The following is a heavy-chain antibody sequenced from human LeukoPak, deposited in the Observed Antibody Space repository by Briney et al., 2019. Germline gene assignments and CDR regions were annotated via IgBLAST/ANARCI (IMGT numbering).Heavy chain of an antibody. D-gene: IGHD1-26*01. J-gene: IGHJ5*02. Sequence: SETLSLTCTVSGGSISTYYWSWIRQPPGEGLEWLGYIYTSGSTNYNLALKSRATISVDTSKNQFSLKLRSVTAADTAVYYCARQASSGSYSWFDPWGQGTLVTVSS. CDR3: ARQASSGSYSWFDP. V-gene: IGHV4-4*09. CDR2: IYTSGST. CDR1: GGSISTYY.